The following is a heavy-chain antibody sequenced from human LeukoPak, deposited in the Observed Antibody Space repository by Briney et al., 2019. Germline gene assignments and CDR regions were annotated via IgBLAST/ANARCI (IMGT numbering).Heavy chain of an antibody. D-gene: IGHD3-10*01. V-gene: IGHV4-59*11. CDR3: ARAFPTMVRGVIIPFRY. Sequence: PSETLSLTCTVSGGSISSHYWSWIRQPPGKGLEWIGYIYYSGSTNYNPSLKSRVTISVDTSKNQFSLKLSSVTAADTAVYYCARAFPTMVRGVIIPFRYWGQGTLVTVSS. CDR2: IYYSGST. CDR1: GGSISSHY. J-gene: IGHJ4*02.